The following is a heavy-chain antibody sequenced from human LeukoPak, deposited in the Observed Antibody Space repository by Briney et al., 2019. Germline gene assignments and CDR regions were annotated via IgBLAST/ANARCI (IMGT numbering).Heavy chain of an antibody. CDR2: ISSSSSTI. V-gene: IGHV3-48*04. J-gene: IGHJ3*02. CDR3: AAQGGSDAFDI. CDR1: GFTFSSYS. D-gene: IGHD3-10*01. Sequence: GGSLRLSCAASGFTFSSYSMNWVRQAPGKGLEWVSYISSSSSTIYYADSVKGRFTISRDNAKNSLYLQMNSLRAEDTAVYYYAAQGGSDAFDIWGQGTMVTVSS.